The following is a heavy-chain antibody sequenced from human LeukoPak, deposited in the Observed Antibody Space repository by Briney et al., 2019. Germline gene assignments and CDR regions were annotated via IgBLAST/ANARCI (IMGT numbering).Heavy chain of an antibody. CDR2: INHSGST. CDR1: GGSFSGYY. J-gene: IGHJ4*02. D-gene: IGHD6-13*01. Sequence: PSETLSLTCAVYGGSFSGYYWSWIRQPPGRGLEWIEEINHSGSTNYNPSLKSRVTISVDTSKNQFSLKLSSVTAADTAVYYCASQKAAAGSPSHDFPDYWGQGTLVTVSS. V-gene: IGHV4-34*01. CDR3: ASQKAAAGSPSHDFPDY.